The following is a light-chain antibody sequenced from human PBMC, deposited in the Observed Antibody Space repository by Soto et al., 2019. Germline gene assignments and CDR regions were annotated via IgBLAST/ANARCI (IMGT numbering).Light chain of an antibody. CDR3: CSYAGSSTHV. Sequence: QSVLTQPASVPGSPGQSITISCTGTSSDVGSYNLVSWYQQHPGKAPKLMIYEGSKRPSGVSNRFSGSKSGNTASLTISGLQAEDEADYYCCSYAGSSTHVFGTGTKLTVL. CDR2: EGS. V-gene: IGLV2-23*01. CDR1: SSDVGSYNL. J-gene: IGLJ1*01.